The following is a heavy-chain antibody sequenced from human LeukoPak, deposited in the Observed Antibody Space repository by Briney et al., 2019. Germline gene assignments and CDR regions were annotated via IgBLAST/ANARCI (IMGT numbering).Heavy chain of an antibody. V-gene: IGHV3-74*01. D-gene: IGHD5-18*01. CDR3: ASGYIFGVDRGAFEN. Sequence: GGSLRLSCAASGFTFSSYWMHWVRQAPGKGLVWVSRINTDGSSTSYADSVKGRFTISRDNANNSLYLQMNSLRAEDTALYYCASGYIFGVDRGAFENWGQGTMVTVSS. J-gene: IGHJ3*02. CDR1: GFTFSSYW. CDR2: INTDGSST.